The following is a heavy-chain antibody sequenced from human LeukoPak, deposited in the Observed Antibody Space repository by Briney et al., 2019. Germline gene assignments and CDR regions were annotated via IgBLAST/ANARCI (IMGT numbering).Heavy chain of an antibody. CDR2: IIPIFGTA. J-gene: IGHJ5*02. V-gene: IGHV1-69*13. Sequence: SVNLTLKASGGTFSSYAITWVRQAPGQGLEWMGGIIPIFGTANYAQKFQGRVTITADESTSTAYMELSSLRSEDTAVYYCASGVGREKWLLLNWFIPGRQGTLVTVSS. CDR1: GGTFSSYA. CDR3: ASGVGREKWLLLNWFIP. D-gene: IGHD3-22*01.